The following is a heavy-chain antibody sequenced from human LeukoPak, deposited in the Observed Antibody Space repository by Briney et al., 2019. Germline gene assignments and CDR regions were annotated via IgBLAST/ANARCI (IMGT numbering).Heavy chain of an antibody. D-gene: IGHD6-13*01. Sequence: KPGGSLKISCKGSWYSFTGHWNGRGRQIPRKSLEWVGVIYPGDSDTRYNPSFQGQVTISADKSISTAYLQWSSLRASDTAMYYCARGSSSSWRFYYFNYWGQGTLVTVSS. J-gene: IGHJ4*02. CDR3: ARGSSSSWRFYYFNY. CDR1: WYSFTGHW. CDR2: IYPGDSDT. V-gene: IGHV5-51*03.